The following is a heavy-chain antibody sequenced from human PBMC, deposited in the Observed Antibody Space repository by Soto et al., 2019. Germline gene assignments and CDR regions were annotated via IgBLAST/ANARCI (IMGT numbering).Heavy chain of an antibody. CDR3: ARLPLNFAVDY. V-gene: IGHV4-39*01. Sequence: SETLSHRCTGSGGSTSSSTYFWCWIRQPPGKGLEWIGSIYYSGSTYYNPSLKSRVTISVDTSKNQFSLKLSSVTAADTAVYYCARLPLNFAVDYWGHGALVTVS. CDR2: IYYSGST. D-gene: IGHD3-9*01. CDR1: GGSTSSSTYF. J-gene: IGHJ4*01.